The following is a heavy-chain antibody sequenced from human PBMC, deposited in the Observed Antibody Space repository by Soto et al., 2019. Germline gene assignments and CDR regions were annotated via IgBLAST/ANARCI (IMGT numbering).Heavy chain of an antibody. V-gene: IGHV3-53*04. J-gene: IGHJ4*02. CDR1: GFSVSTNS. D-gene: IGHD4-17*01. Sequence: EVQLVESGGGLVQPGGSLRLSCAASGFSVSTNSMSWVRQAPGKGLEWVSIIYSGGGTDYTDSVKGRFAISRHISQNILSLQMNSLRAEDTAVYYCARSGHGDYGGFDYWGQGTVVTVSS. CDR3: ARSGHGDYGGFDY. CDR2: IYSGGGT.